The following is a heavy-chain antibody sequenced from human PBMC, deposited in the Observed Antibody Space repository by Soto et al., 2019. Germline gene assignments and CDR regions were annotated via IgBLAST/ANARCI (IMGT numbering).Heavy chain of an antibody. CDR3: AKDYLIQWLQLPYFDY. D-gene: IGHD5-12*01. V-gene: IGHV3-30*18. CDR1: GFTFSSYG. CDR2: ISYDGSNK. Sequence: QVQLVESGGGVVQPGRSLRLSCAASGFTFSSYGMHWVRQAPGKGLEWVAVISYDGSNKYYADSVKGRFTISRDNSKNTLYLQMNSLRAEDTAVYYCAKDYLIQWLQLPYFDYWGQGTLVTVSS. J-gene: IGHJ4*02.